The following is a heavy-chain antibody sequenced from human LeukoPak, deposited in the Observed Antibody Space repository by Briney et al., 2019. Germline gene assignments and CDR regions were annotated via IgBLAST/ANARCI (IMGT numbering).Heavy chain of an antibody. D-gene: IGHD5-18*01. J-gene: IGHJ4*02. V-gene: IGHV4-34*01. CDR1: GGSFSGYY. CDR2: INHSGST. Sequence: TSETLSLTCAVYGGSFSGYYWSWIRQPPGKGLEWIGEINHSGSTNYNPSLKSRVTISVDTSKNQFSLKLSSVTAADTAVYYCARGRRGYLAYWGQGTLVTVSS. CDR3: ARGRRGYLAY.